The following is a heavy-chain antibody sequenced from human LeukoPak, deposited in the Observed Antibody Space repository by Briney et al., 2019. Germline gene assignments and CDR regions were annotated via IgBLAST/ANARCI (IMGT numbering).Heavy chain of an antibody. CDR3: ARDSKLQWFGEMSY. D-gene: IGHD3-10*01. J-gene: IGHJ4*02. CDR1: GFTFSNYS. V-gene: IGHV3-21*01. Sequence: GGSLRLSCAASGFTFSNYSMNWVRQAPGKGLEWVSSISSRSSYIYYADSVKGRFTISRDNAKNSLFPQMNSLRAEDAAVYYCARDSKLQWFGEMSYWGQGTLVTVSS. CDR2: ISSRSSYI.